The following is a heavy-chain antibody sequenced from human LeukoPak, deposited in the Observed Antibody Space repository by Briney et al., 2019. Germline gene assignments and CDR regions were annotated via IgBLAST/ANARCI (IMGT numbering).Heavy chain of an antibody. CDR1: GGSISDYY. CDR3: ARGPTSSGFEY. V-gene: IGHV4-59*01. D-gene: IGHD3-10*01. J-gene: IGHJ4*02. Sequence: SETLSLTCTVSGGSISDYYWSWIRQSPGRGLEWIGYIYYSGRTEYSPSLRSRVTISVDTSKNHFSLKLTSLTVADTAVYYCARGPTSSGFEYWGQGTLVTVSS. CDR2: IYYSGRT.